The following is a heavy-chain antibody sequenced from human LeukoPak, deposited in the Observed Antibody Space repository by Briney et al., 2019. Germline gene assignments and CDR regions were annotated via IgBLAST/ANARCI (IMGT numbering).Heavy chain of an antibody. J-gene: IGHJ4*02. CDR3: VKYGGPGTNGYLGIPYFDF. Sequence: GGSLRLSCVASGFTLSTYAMSWVHQAPEKGLEWVATVCGNGAYTYYADSVQGRYSISRDNSRNTVSLQLYSLRVEDTAINYCVKYGGPGTNGYLGIPYFDFWGRGTLITVSS. CDR2: VCGNGAYT. V-gene: IGHV3-23*01. CDR1: GFTLSTYA. D-gene: IGHD2-8*01.